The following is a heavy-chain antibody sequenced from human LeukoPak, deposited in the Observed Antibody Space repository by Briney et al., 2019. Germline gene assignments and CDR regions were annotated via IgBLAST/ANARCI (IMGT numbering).Heavy chain of an antibody. V-gene: IGHV3-21*01. J-gene: IGHJ4*02. CDR1: GCNFFSYS. Sequence: GGSLPLTLAGAGCNFFSYSRSWVGQAPGKGLEWVSAISSSSDSIYYADSVKGRFIISRDNAKNSLYLQMNSLRAEDTAVYFCARELYCGGSRCYGASNFEYWGRG. CDR3: ARELYCGGSRCYGASNFEY. D-gene: IGHD2-21*01. CDR2: ISSSSDSI.